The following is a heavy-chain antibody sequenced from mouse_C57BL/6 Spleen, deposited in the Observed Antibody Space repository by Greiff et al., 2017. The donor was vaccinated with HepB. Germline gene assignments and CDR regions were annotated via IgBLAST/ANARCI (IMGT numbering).Heavy chain of an antibody. V-gene: IGHV3-6*01. J-gene: IGHJ2*01. CDR3: ARGRYDYDY. CDR1: GYSITSGYY. CDR2: ISYDGSN. Sequence: VQLKQSGPGLVKPSQSLSLTCSVTGYSITSGYYWNWIRQFPGNKLEWMGYISYDGSNNYNPSLKNRISITRDTSKNQFFLKLNSVTTEDTATYYCARGRYDYDYWGQGTTLTVSS. D-gene: IGHD2-4*01.